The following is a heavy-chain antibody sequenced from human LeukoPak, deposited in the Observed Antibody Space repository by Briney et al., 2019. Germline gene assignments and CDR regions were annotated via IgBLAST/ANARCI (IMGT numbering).Heavy chain of an antibody. J-gene: IGHJ5*02. CDR1: GYTFTSYY. CDR3: ARDRFPYSGSYWGTDWFDP. V-gene: IGHV1-46*01. CDR2: INPSGGST. D-gene: IGHD1-26*01. Sequence: GASVKVSCKASGYTFTSYYMHWVRQAPGQGLEWMGIINPSGGSTSYAQKFQGRVTMTRDMSTSTVYMELSSLRSEDTAVYYCARDRFPYSGSYWGTDWFDPWGQGTLVTVSS.